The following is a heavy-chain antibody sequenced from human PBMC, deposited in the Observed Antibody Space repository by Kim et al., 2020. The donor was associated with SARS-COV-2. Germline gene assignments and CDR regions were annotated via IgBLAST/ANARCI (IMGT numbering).Heavy chain of an antibody. Sequence: GESLKISCEASGYSFRHYYVAWLRHMPGEGLQWMGFIYPGDSETRYSPSFQGQVTISADKSVNTAYLQWSSLKASDSAIYFCARQAHGGAFPYYFDYWGQ. CDR2: IYPGDSET. CDR3: ARQAHGGAFPYYFDY. D-gene: IGHD2-15*01. CDR1: GYSFRHYY. V-gene: IGHV5-51*01. J-gene: IGHJ4*02.